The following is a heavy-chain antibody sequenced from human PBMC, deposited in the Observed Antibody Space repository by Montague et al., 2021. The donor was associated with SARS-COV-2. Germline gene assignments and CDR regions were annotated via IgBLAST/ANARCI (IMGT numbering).Heavy chain of an antibody. V-gene: IGHV4-59*01. J-gene: IGHJ4*02. CDR1: GGSTSNYY. CDR3: ARAQNICFIANCVNYFDL. CDR2: IFYTGSK. Sequence: SETLSLTCSVSGGSTSNYYWTWIRRSPGKGLQWIGYIFYTGSKKFSPSLKTRVSMSLDASKNHFSLRLSAVTAADTARYYCARAQNICFIANCVNYFDLWGLGALVTVSS. D-gene: IGHD2-15*01.